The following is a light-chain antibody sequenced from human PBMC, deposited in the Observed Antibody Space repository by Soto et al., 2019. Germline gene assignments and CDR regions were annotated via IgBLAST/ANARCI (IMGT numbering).Light chain of an antibody. V-gene: IGKV1-5*03. Sequence: DIQMTQSPSTLSASVGDRVAITCRASQSISNWLAWYQQKPGKAPKLLIDKASSLESGVPSRFSGSGSGTEFTLTISSLQPDDVATYYCQQYDSFWTFGQGTKVEIK. CDR3: QQYDSFWT. J-gene: IGKJ1*01. CDR1: QSISNW. CDR2: KAS.